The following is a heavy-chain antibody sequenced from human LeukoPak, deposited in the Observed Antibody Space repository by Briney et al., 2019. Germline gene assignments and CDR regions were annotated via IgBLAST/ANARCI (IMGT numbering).Heavy chain of an antibody. CDR3: ARSTRTVVVPAANVDY. Sequence: QAGGSLRLSCAASGFTFSSYGMHWVRQAPGKGLEWVAVIWYGGSNKYYADSVKGRFTISRDNAKNSLYLQMNSLRAEDTAVYYCARSTRTVVVPAANVDYWGQGTLVTVSS. D-gene: IGHD2-2*01. CDR1: GFTFSSYG. J-gene: IGHJ4*02. V-gene: IGHV3-33*08. CDR2: IWYGGSNK.